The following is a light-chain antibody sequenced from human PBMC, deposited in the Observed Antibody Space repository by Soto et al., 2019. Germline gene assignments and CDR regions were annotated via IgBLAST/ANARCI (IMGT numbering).Light chain of an antibody. CDR2: GXS. V-gene: IGKV3-15*01. Sequence: IVMTQSPATLPVSPGGRATITXRARKSVSNTFAWYQRERGXAPRXXXYGXSTRAPGFPARLSGSGSGTDFTLTISSLQSEYCAVYYCQQYNKGPWTFGQGTKVDI. CDR1: KSVSNT. J-gene: IGKJ1*01. CDR3: QQYNKGPWT.